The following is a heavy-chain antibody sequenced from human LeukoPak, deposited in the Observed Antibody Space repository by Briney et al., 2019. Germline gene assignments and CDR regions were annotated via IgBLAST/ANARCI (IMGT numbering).Heavy chain of an antibody. CDR2: IDPRGGST. CDR1: GYTFTSFY. CDR3: ASILRGNYNQDY. D-gene: IGHD1-1*01. V-gene: IGHV1-46*01. Sequence: ASVKVSCKASGYTFTSFYIHWVRQAPGQGLEWMGIIDPRGGSTTYAQKFQGRVTMTRDTSTSTVYMELSSLRSEDTAVYYCASILRGNYNQDYWGQGTLVTVSS. J-gene: IGHJ4*02.